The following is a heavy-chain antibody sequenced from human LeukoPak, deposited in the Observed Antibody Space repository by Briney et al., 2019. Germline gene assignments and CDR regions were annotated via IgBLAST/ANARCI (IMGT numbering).Heavy chain of an antibody. CDR1: DFTFSTYA. CDR2: ISGGGGTT. CDR3: ARDRPNSSGWYGAGPDAFDI. D-gene: IGHD6-19*01. V-gene: IGHV3-23*01. J-gene: IGHJ3*02. Sequence: GGSLRLSCAASDFTFSTYAMSWVRQAPGRGLEWVSTISGGGGTTYYADSVKGRFTISRDNAKNSLYLQMNSLRAEDTAVYYCARDRPNSSGWYGAGPDAFDIWGQGTMVTVSS.